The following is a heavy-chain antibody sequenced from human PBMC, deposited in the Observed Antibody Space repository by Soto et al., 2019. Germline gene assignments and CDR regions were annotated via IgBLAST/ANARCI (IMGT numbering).Heavy chain of an antibody. CDR1: GFSITGNGEG. V-gene: IGHV2-5*02. J-gene: IGHJ4*02. CDR2: IYWADDK. D-gene: IGHD2-2*01. Sequence: SGPTLVNPTQTLTLTCTFSGFSITGNGEGVGWIRQPPGKALEWLALIYWADDKRYSPSLRNRLTITLDNSKDQVILTMTDMGPADTATYYCAHGYVQLLATFHYFDSWGQGTQVTASS. CDR3: AHGYVQLLATFHYFDS.